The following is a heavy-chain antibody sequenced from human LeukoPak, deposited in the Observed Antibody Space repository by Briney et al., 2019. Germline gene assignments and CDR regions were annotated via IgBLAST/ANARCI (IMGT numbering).Heavy chain of an antibody. J-gene: IGHJ4*02. CDR1: GFTFSSDV. V-gene: IGHV3-23*01. D-gene: IGHD2-21*02. CDR3: ARVTFGFSNY. CDR2: ISSSGAGT. Sequence: GGSLRLSCAASGFTFSSDVMSWVRQAPGKGLEWVSSISSSGAGTFYADSVKGRFTISRDNSKKTVDLQMNSLRAEDTAVYSCARVTFGFSNYWGQGTLVTVSS.